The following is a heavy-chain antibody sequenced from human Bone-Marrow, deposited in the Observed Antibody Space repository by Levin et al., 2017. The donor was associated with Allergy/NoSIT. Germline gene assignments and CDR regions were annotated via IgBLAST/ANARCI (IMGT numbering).Heavy chain of an antibody. CDR2: ISSSSSTI. CDR3: ARNSLITMVRGVPILDG. V-gene: IGHV3-48*02. Sequence: GGSLRLSCAASGFTFSSYSMNWVRQAPGKGLEWVSYISSSSSTIYYADSVKGRFTISRDNAKNSLYLQMNSLRDEDTAVYYCARNSLITMVRGVPILDGWGQGTTVTVSS. D-gene: IGHD3-10*01. CDR1: GFTFSSYS. J-gene: IGHJ6*02.